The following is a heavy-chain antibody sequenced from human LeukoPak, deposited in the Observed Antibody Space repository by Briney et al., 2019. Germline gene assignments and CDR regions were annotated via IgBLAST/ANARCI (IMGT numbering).Heavy chain of an antibody. J-gene: IGHJ4*02. V-gene: IGHV3-21*01. CDR3: ARDPYCSSTNCYADY. D-gene: IGHD2-2*01. Sequence: GGSLRLSCAASGFTFSRYRMNWVRQAPGKGLEWVSSISGSGDYIYYADSVKGRFTISRDNAKNSLYLQVNSLRAEDTAVYYCARDPYCSSTNCYADYWGQGTLVTVSS. CDR2: ISGSGDYI. CDR1: GFTFSRYR.